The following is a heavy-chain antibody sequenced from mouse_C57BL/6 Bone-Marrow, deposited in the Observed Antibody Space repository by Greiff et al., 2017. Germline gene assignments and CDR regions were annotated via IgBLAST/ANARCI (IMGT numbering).Heavy chain of an antibody. CDR1: GYTFTSYG. Sequence: VQLQQSGAELARPGASVKLSCKASGYTFTSYGISWVKQRTGQGLEWIGEIYPRSGNTYYNEKFKGKATLPADKSSSTAYMELRSLTSEDSAVYFCDWRQYLPAWFAYWGQGTLVTVSA. CDR2: IYPRSGNT. J-gene: IGHJ3*01. D-gene: IGHD6-2*01. V-gene: IGHV1-81*01. CDR3: DWRQYLPAWFAY.